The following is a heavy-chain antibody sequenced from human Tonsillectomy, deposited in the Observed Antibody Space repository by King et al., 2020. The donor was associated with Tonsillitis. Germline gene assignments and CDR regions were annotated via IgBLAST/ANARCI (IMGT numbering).Heavy chain of an antibody. Sequence: VQLQESGPRLVKPSQTRSLTCAVSGGSIDTSRHSWTWIRQSPGKGLEWIAHMDSSESTNYNPSLQSRVTMSMDSSRNQFFINVNSVTAADTAVYYCASGRVQWLFAPRDPLGRRATIWFDSWGPGMLVTVAS. D-gene: IGHD6-19*01. J-gene: IGHJ5*01. CDR2: MDSSEST. CDR3: ASGRVQWLFAPRDPLGRRATIWFDS. CDR1: GGSIDTSRHS. V-gene: IGHV4-30-4*07.